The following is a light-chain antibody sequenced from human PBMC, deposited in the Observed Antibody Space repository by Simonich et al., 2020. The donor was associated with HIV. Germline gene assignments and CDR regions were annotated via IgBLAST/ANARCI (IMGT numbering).Light chain of an antibody. CDR2: DVT. V-gene: IGLV2-11*01. CDR1: SSDIGGYDY. CDR3: AAWDDSLSGAV. Sequence: QSALTQPRSVSGSPGQSVTISCTGTSSDIGGYDYVSWYQQHPGKAPKLMIYDVTNRPPGVPDRFSGSKSGTSASLAIRGLRSEDEADYYCAAWDDSLSGAVFGGGTQLTVL. J-gene: IGLJ7*01.